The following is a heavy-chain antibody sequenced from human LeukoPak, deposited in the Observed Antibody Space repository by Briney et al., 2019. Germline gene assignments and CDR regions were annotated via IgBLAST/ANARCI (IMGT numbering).Heavy chain of an antibody. CDR1: GFTFDDYA. Sequence: PGGSLRLSCAASGFTFDDYAMHWVRQAPGKGLEWVSGISWNSGSIGYADSVKGRFTISRDNAKNSLYLQMNSLRAEDTALYYCAKDIRRGSTSCYYSVCYYGMDVWGQGTTVTVSS. D-gene: IGHD2-2*01. V-gene: IGHV3-9*01. J-gene: IGHJ6*02. CDR3: AKDIRRGSTSCYYSVCYYGMDV. CDR2: ISWNSGSI.